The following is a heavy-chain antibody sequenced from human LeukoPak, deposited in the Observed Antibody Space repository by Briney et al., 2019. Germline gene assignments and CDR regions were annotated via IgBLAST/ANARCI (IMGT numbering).Heavy chain of an antibody. CDR3: AREQSGSYYRYYYYMDV. J-gene: IGHJ6*03. V-gene: IGHV4-59*01. CDR1: GGSISNYY. D-gene: IGHD1-26*01. CDR2: IYSSGST. Sequence: SETLSLTCTVSGGSISNYYWGWIRQPPGKGLEWIGYIYSSGSTNFNPSLKSRVTISVDTPKNHFSLNLSSVTAAETAVYYCAREQSGSYYRYYYYMDVWGKGTTVTVSS.